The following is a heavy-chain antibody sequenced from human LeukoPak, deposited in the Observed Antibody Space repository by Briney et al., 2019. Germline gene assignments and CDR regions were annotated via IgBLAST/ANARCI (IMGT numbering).Heavy chain of an antibody. D-gene: IGHD3-3*01. CDR3: ARDGEVTIFGVVITYYMDV. CDR2: INPNSGGT. CDR1: GYTFTGYY. Sequence: ASVKVSCKASGYTFTGYYMHWVRQAPGQGLEWMGWINPNSGGTNYAQKFQGRVTMTRDTPISTAYMELSRLRSDDTAVYYCARDGEVTIFGVVITYYMDVWGKGTTVTVSS. V-gene: IGHV1-2*02. J-gene: IGHJ6*03.